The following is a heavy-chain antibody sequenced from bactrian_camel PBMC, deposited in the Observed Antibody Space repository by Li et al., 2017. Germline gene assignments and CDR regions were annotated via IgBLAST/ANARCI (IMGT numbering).Heavy chain of an antibody. V-gene: IGHV3S55*01. J-gene: IGHJ4*01. Sequence: VQLVESGGGSVQAGGSLRLSCTSSGVRFDGAEMAWYRQAPGTECEFVASISGDERNYADAVKGRFTISQDNAENTVYLQMNSLKPEDTAVYRCQPYGRSYVDYNCRAGLGQGTQVTVS. CDR2: ISGDER. CDR1: GVRFDGAE. D-gene: IGHD4*01.